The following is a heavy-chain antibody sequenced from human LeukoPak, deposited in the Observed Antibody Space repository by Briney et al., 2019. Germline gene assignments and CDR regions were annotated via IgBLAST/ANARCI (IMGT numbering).Heavy chain of an antibody. CDR3: ARADCSGSTCYLRRSWFDP. J-gene: IGHJ5*02. CDR2: ISTSSRYI. Sequence: GGSLRLSCAASGFTFSSFDMNWVRQAPGKGLEWVSSISTSSRYIYYRDSVKGRFTISRDDAKNSLHLQMNSLRVEDTAVYYCARADCSGSTCYLRRSWFDPWGQGTLVTVSP. CDR1: GFTFSSFD. V-gene: IGHV3-21*01. D-gene: IGHD2-2*01.